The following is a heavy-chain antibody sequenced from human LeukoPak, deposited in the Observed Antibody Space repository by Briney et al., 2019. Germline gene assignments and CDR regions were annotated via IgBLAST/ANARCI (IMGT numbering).Heavy chain of an antibody. CDR3: ARGLVDTAMVPNDY. CDR1: GYTFTGYY. D-gene: IGHD5-18*01. J-gene: IGHJ4*02. V-gene: IGHV1-2*02. CDR2: INPNSGGT. Sequence: ASVKVSCKASGYTFTGYYMHWVRQAPGQGLEWMGWINPNSGGTNYAQKFRGRVTMTRDTSISTAYMELSRLRSDDTAVYYCARGLVDTAMVPNDYWGQGTLVTVSS.